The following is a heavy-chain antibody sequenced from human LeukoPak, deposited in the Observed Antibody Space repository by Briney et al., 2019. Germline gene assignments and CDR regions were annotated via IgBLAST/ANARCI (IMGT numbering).Heavy chain of an antibody. CDR3: ARNGYDYGGNWYYMDV. Sequence: PGGSLRLSCAASGFTVSSNYMSWVRQAPGKGLEWVSVIYSGGSTFYADSVKGRFTIPRDNSKNTLYLQMNSLRAEDTAVYYCARNGYDYGGNWYYMDVWGKGTTVTISS. D-gene: IGHD4-23*01. CDR2: IYSGGST. CDR1: GFTVSSNY. J-gene: IGHJ6*03. V-gene: IGHV3-66*01.